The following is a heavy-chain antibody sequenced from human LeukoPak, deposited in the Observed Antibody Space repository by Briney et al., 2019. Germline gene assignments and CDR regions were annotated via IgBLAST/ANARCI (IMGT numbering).Heavy chain of an antibody. D-gene: IGHD3-10*01. J-gene: IGHJ4*02. Sequence: SVKVSCKASGGTFSSYAISWVRQAPGQGLEWMGGIIPIFGTANYAQKFQGRVTITADKSTSTAYMELSSLRSEDTAVHYCAREGGHGGYLDYWGQGTLVTVSS. CDR2: IIPIFGTA. CDR3: AREGGHGGYLDY. CDR1: GGTFSSYA. V-gene: IGHV1-69*06.